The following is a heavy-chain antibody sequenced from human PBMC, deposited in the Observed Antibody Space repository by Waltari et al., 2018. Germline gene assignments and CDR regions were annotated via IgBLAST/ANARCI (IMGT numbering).Heavy chain of an antibody. CDR1: GFTFSSYT. CDR3: AREWGVMVGTAGFYFDY. V-gene: IGHV3-21*01. J-gene: IGHJ4*02. Sequence: EVQLVGSGGGLVKPGGSLRLSCAASGFTFSSYTMNWVRQAPGKGVGGVSSIRSGSSDTNYADAVKGRFTSSRDNAKNSLHLQMNSLRAEDTAVYYCAREWGVMVGTAGFYFDYWGQGALVTVSS. CDR2: IRSGSSDT. D-gene: IGHD2-15*01.